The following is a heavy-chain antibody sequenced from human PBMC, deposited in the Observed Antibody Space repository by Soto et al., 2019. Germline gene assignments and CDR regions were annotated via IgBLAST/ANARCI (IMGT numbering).Heavy chain of an antibody. Sequence: PGGSLRLSCAASGFTFSSYAMHWVRQAPGKGLEWVAVISYDGSNKYYADSVKGRFTISRDNSKNTLYLQMNSLRAEDTAVYYWARGSSSSPPPYYYYGMDVWGQGTTVTVSS. CDR3: ARGSSSSPPPYYYYGMDV. CDR2: ISYDGSNK. D-gene: IGHD6-6*01. CDR1: GFTFSSYA. V-gene: IGHV3-30-3*01. J-gene: IGHJ6*02.